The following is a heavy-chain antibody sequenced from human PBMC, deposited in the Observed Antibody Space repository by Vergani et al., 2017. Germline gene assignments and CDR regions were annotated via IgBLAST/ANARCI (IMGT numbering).Heavy chain of an antibody. CDR1: GFTSSYYG. J-gene: IGHJ1*01. CDR3: ATKSCGTPGCQIGYFRE. CDR2: ISYDGTQK. D-gene: IGHD1-1*01. Sequence: QVHLVESGGGVVQPGRSLRLSCVVSGFTSSYYGIHWVRQAPGKGLEWVAVISYDGTQKYYADSVKGRFTISRDNSNSTLYLQMNSLRTEDTAVYYCATKSCGTPGCQIGYFREWGQGTLVTVSS. V-gene: IGHV3-30*03.